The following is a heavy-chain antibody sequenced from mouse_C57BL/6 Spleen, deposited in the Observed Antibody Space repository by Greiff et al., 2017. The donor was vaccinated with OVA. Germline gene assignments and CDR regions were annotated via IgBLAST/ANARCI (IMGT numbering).Heavy chain of an antibody. V-gene: IGHV1-59*01. D-gene: IGHD2-5*01. CDR3: ARYSNSPFAY. CDR2: IDPSDSYT. J-gene: IGHJ3*01. Sequence: QVQLKQSGAELVKPGASVKISCKASGYTFTSYWMHWVKQRPGQGLEWIGVIDPSDSYTNYNQKFKGKATLTVDTSSSTAYMQLSSLTSEDSAVYYCARYSNSPFAYWGQGTLVTVSA. CDR1: GYTFTSYW.